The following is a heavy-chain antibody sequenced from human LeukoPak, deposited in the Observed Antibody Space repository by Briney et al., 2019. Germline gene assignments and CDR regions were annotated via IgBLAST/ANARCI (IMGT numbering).Heavy chain of an antibody. Sequence: PGGSLRLSCAASGFTFSTYAMNWVRQAPGKGLEWVSTISGSSEGTYYADSVKGRFTIPRDSSKDTVYLQMDSLRAEDTAVYYCARGSDYNLYFDHWGQGALVTVSS. CDR2: ISGSSEGT. D-gene: IGHD1-26*01. V-gene: IGHV3-23*01. CDR1: GFTFSTYA. CDR3: ARGSDYNLYFDH. J-gene: IGHJ5*02.